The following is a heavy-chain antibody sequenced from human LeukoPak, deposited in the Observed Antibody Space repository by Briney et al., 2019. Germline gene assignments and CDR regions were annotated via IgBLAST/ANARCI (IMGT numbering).Heavy chain of an antibody. Sequence: GGSLRLSCAASGFTFSSYAMHWVRQAPGKGLEWVAVISYDGSNKYYADSVKGRFTISRDNSKNTLYLQMNSLRAEDTAVYYCARDLRYYDIEYFQHWGQGTLVTVSS. V-gene: IGHV3-30*04. D-gene: IGHD3-22*01. J-gene: IGHJ1*01. CDR3: ARDLRYYDIEYFQH. CDR2: ISYDGSNK. CDR1: GFTFSSYA.